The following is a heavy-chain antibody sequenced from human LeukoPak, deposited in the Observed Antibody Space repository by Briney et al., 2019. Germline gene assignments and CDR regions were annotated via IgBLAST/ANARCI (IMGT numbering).Heavy chain of an antibody. D-gene: IGHD6-19*01. Sequence: GASVKVSCKASGYTFTSYYKHWVRQAPGQGLEWMGIINPSGGSTSYAQKFQGRVTMTRDTSTSTVYMELSSLRSEGTAVYYCARNGGVGSGWYTNDYWGQGTLVTVSS. J-gene: IGHJ4*02. V-gene: IGHV1-46*01. CDR2: INPSGGST. CDR3: ARNGGVGSGWYTNDY. CDR1: GYTFTSYY.